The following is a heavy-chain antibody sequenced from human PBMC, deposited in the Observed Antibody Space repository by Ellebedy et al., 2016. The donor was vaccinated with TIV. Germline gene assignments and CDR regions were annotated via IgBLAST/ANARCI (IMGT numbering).Heavy chain of an antibody. CDR3: ARERPGLATRGYFDP. CDR1: GDSVSRGSYY. J-gene: IGHJ5*02. CDR2: IFHGGST. Sequence: GSLRFSCNVSGDSVSRGSYYWSWIRQAPGKELEWIGYIFHGGSTNYNPSPKSRVTISLDTSKNQFSLKMNSVSAADTAVYYCARERPGLATRGYFDPWGQGTLVTVSS. V-gene: IGHV4-61*01. D-gene: IGHD6-25*01.